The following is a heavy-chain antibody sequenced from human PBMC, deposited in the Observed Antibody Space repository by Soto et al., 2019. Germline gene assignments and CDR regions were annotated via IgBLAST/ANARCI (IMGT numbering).Heavy chain of an antibody. J-gene: IGHJ5*01. D-gene: IGHD1-26*01. CDR3: VRLIGNSWLDF. Sequence: SQTLSLTCAISGDSVSSNSVVWNWIRQSPSRGLEWLGRAYYRSKWYNDYAESVKSRITINPDTSKNQFSLHLNSVTPEDTAVYYCVRLIGNSWLDFWGQGTLVTVSS. CDR2: AYYRSKWYN. CDR1: GDSVSSNSVV. V-gene: IGHV6-1*01.